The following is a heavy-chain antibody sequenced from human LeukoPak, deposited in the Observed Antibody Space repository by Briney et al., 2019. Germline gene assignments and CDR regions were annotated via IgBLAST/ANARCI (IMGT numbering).Heavy chain of an antibody. CDR3: ARDEYLYSDSDAFDI. V-gene: IGHV3-11*01. CDR1: GFTFSDYY. CDR2: ISNSGSTI. J-gene: IGHJ3*02. D-gene: IGHD3-22*01. Sequence: AGGSQRLSCAASGFTFSDYYMTWIRQAPGKGLEWVSYISNSGSTIYYADSVKGRFTISRDNAKNSLYLQMNSLRAEDTAVYYCARDEYLYSDSDAFDIWGQGTMVTVSS.